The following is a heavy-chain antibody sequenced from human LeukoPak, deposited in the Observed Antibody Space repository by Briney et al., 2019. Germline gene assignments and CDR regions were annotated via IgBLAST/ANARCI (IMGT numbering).Heavy chain of an antibody. Sequence: GGSLRLSCAASGFTFSSYGMHWVRQAPGKGLEWVAVISYDGSNKYYADSVKGRFTISRDNSKNTLYLQMNSLSAEDTAVYYCAKTSAAGTFDYWGQGTLVTVSS. D-gene: IGHD6-13*01. CDR2: ISYDGSNK. V-gene: IGHV3-30*18. CDR1: GFTFSSYG. CDR3: AKTSAAGTFDY. J-gene: IGHJ4*02.